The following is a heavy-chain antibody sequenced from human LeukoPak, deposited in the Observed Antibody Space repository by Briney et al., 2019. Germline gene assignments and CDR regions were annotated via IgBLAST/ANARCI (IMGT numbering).Heavy chain of an antibody. CDR1: GLTLRLYG. CDR2: ILNDGSNQ. V-gene: IGHV3-33*01. Sequence: PGRSLRLSCAASGLTLRLYGMHWVRQAPGKGLEWVAVILNDGSNQYYADSVKGRFTVSRDNSKNTVFLQVNSLRADDTAVYYCARDGVNWGIDLWGQGTLVIVSS. D-gene: IGHD7-27*01. CDR3: ARDGVNWGIDL. J-gene: IGHJ5*02.